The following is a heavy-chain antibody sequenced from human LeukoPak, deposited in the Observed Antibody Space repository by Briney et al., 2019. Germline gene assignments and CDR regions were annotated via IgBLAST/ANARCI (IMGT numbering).Heavy chain of an antibody. CDR2: ISSSSSYI. Sequence: PGGSLRLSCAASGFTFSTYSMQWVRQAPGKGLEWVSYISSSSSYIYYVDSVKGRFTISRDNAKTSLYLQMNSLRAEDTAVYYCVREGVDGFGIWGQGTMVTVSS. J-gene: IGHJ3*02. CDR3: VREGVDGFGI. V-gene: IGHV3-21*01. CDR1: GFTFSTYS. D-gene: IGHD3-10*01.